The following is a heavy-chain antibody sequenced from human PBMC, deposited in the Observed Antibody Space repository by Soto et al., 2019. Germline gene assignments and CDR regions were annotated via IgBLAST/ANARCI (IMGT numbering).Heavy chain of an antibody. CDR2: IYYSGST. D-gene: IGHD6-19*01. Sequence: PSETLSLTCTVSGGSISSYYWSWIRQPPGKGLEWIGYIYYSGSTNYNPSLKSRVTISVDTSKNQFSLKLSSVTAADTAVYYCARDTGYSSGWYGHYYYGMDVWGQGTTVTVSS. CDR3: ARDTGYSSGWYGHYYYGMDV. V-gene: IGHV4-59*01. CDR1: GGSISSYY. J-gene: IGHJ6*02.